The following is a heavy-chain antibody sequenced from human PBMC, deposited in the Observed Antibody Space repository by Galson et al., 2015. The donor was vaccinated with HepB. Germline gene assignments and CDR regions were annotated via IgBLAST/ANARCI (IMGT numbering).Heavy chain of an antibody. J-gene: IGHJ4*02. V-gene: IGHV1-3*01. D-gene: IGHD3-22*01. CDR2: INPANGRT. CDR3: ARAGRDTTGFFFYFDF. Sequence: SVKVSCKASGYTLTSYSLHWLRQAPGQRPEWMGWINPANGRTRHSLTFQGRLSISRDTSASTVYLELSSLRSEDTALYYCARAGRDTTGFFFYFDFWGPGTLVTVSS. CDR1: GYTLTSYS.